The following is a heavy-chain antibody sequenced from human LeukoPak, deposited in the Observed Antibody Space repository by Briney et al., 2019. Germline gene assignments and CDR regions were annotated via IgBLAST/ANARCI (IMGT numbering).Heavy chain of an antibody. CDR2: IYSGGST. CDR1: GFTFSSYW. CDR3: AREIEYYYGSGTFDP. Sequence: GGSLRLSCAASGFTFSSYWMSWVRQAPGKGLEWVSIIYSGGSTFYADSVKGRFTISRDNSKNTLYLQMNSLRVEDTAVYYCAREIEYYYGSGTFDPWGQGTLVTVSS. J-gene: IGHJ5*02. D-gene: IGHD3-10*01. V-gene: IGHV3-66*01.